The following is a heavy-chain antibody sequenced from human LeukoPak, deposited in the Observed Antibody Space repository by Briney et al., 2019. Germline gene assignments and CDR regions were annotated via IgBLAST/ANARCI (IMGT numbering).Heavy chain of an antibody. V-gene: IGHV1-69*13. Sequence: SVKVSCKASGGTFSSYAISWVRQAPGQGLEWMGGIIPIFGTANYAQKFQGRVTITADESTSTAYMELSSLRSEDTAVYYCARRYCSSTSCYLDQSGWFDPWGQGTLVTVSS. CDR2: IIPIFGTA. CDR1: GGTFSSYA. D-gene: IGHD2-2*01. J-gene: IGHJ5*02. CDR3: ARRYCSSTSCYLDQSGWFDP.